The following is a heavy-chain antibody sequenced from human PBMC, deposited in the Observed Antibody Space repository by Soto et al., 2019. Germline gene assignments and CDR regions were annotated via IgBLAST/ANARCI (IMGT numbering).Heavy chain of an antibody. Sequence: SGPTLVNPTETHTLTCTVSGFSLSNARMGVSWIRQPPGKALEWLAHIFSNDEKSYSTSLKSRLTISKDTSKSQVVLTMTNMDPVDTATYYCARIPTYYYYGMDVWGQGTTVTVSS. CDR1: GFSLSNARMG. CDR2: IFSNDEK. V-gene: IGHV2-26*01. CDR3: ARIPTYYYYGMDV. J-gene: IGHJ6*02.